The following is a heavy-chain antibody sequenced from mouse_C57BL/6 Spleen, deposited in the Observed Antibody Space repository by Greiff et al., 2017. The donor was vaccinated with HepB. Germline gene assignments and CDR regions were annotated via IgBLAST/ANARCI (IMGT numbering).Heavy chain of an antibody. Sequence: EVQRVESGGGLVKPGGSLKLSCAASGFTFSDYGMHWVRQAPEKGLEWVAYISSGSSTIYYADTVKGRFTISRDNAKNTLFLQMTSLRSEDTAMYYCARSFRQLRLRPYFDYWGQGTTLTVSS. CDR2: ISSGSSTI. CDR1: GFTFSDYG. V-gene: IGHV5-17*01. D-gene: IGHD3-2*02. J-gene: IGHJ2*01. CDR3: ARSFRQLRLRPYFDY.